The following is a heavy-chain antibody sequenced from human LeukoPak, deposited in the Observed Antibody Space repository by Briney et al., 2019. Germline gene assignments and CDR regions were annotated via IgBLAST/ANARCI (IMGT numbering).Heavy chain of an antibody. CDR1: GFTFSTYA. CDR2: IGGSGGDT. Sequence: GGSLRLSCAASGFTFSTYAMNWVRRAPGKGLEWVSVIGGSGGDTDYADSVKGRFTISRDNSKDTLSLQMISLRAEDTAVYYCAKGGYTYGLFDYWGQGTLVTVSS. CDR3: AKGGYTYGLFDY. J-gene: IGHJ4*02. V-gene: IGHV3-23*01. D-gene: IGHD5-18*01.